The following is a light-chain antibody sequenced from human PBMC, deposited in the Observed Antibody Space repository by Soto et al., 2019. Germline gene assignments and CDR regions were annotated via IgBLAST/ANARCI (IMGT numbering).Light chain of an antibody. J-gene: IGKJ4*01. Sequence: EIVLTQSPGTLSLSPGEGATLSCRASPSVSSSSLAWYQHKPGQAPRLLIYGASVRATGIPDRFSGSGSGTDFTLPISRLEPEDFAMYYCQQYGSSPLTFGGGTTV. CDR2: GAS. V-gene: IGKV3-20*01. CDR1: PSVSSSS. CDR3: QQYGSSPLT.